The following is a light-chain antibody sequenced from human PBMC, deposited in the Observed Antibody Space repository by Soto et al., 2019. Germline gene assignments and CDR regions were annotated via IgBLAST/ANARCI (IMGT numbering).Light chain of an antibody. J-gene: IGLJ3*02. V-gene: IGLV1-47*01. CDR2: RNN. CDR1: SSNIGSNY. Sequence: QSVLTQPPSASGTPGQRVTISCSGSSSNIGSNYVYWYRQLPGTAPKLLIYRNNQRPSGVPDRFSGSKSGTSASLAITGLPSEDEGDYYCAAWDVSLRGQVFGGGTKVTVL. CDR3: AAWDVSLRGQV.